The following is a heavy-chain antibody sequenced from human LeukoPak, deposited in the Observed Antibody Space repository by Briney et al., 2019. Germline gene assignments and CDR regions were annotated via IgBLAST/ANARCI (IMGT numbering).Heavy chain of an antibody. CDR1: GGSFSGYY. J-gene: IGHJ4*02. D-gene: IGHD1-1*01. CDR2: INHSGST. Sequence: PSETLSLTCAVYGGSFSGYYWSWIRQPPGKGLEWIGEINHSGSTNYNPYLKSRVTISVDTSKNQSSLKLSSVTAADTAVYYCARGRTGFRFFDYWGQGTLVTVSS. V-gene: IGHV4-34*01. CDR3: ARGRTGFRFFDY.